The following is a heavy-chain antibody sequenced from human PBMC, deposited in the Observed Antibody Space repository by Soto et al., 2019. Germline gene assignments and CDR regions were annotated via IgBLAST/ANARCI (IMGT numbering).Heavy chain of an antibody. V-gene: IGHV4-39*01. CDR3: ARHSGTSCNWSDP. J-gene: IGHJ5*02. CDR2: INYSGSR. D-gene: IGHD6-25*01. Sequence: PSETLSLTCTVSGGPISSSDYSWDWIRQSPGKGLEWIGSINYSGSRYYNPSLKSRVTISVDTSKSQFSLKLSSVTAADTDVYYCARHSGTSCNWSDPWGQGTLVS. CDR1: GGPISSSDYS.